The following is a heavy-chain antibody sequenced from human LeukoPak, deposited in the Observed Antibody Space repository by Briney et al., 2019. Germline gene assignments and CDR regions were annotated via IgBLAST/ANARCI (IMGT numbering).Heavy chain of an antibody. CDR1: GYTFTGYY. CDR3: AGGLVVVAATGWFDP. CDR2: INPNSGGT. D-gene: IGHD2-15*01. V-gene: IGHV1-2*02. Sequence: ASVKVSCKASGYTFTGYYMHWVRQAPGQGLEWMGWINPNSGGTNYAQKFQGRVTMTRDTSISTAYMELSRLRSDDTAVYYCAGGLVVVAATGWFDPWGQGTLVTVSS. J-gene: IGHJ5*02.